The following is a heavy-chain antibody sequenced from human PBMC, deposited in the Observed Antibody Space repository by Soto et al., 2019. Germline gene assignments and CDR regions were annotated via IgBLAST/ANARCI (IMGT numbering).Heavy chain of an antibody. V-gene: IGHV3-11*01. CDR3: ARVPAPPALEWLLSYWFDP. J-gene: IGHJ5*02. CDR1: GFTFSDYY. CDR2: ISSSGSTI. D-gene: IGHD3-3*01. Sequence: PGGSLRLSCAASGFTFSDYYMSWIRQAPGKGLEWVSYISSSGSTIYYADSVKGRFTISRDNAKNSLYLQMNSLRAEDTAVYYCARVPAPPALEWLLSYWFDPWGQGTLVTVSS.